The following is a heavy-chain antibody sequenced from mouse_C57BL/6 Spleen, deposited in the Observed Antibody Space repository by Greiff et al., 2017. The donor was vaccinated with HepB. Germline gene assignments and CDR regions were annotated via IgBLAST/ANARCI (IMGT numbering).Heavy chain of an antibody. CDR1: GYTFTSYW. CDR3: ARRAYYSNHWYFDV. D-gene: IGHD2-5*01. V-gene: IGHV1-55*01. Sequence: QVQLQQPGAELVKPGASVKMSCKASGYTFTSYWITWVKQRPGQGLEWIGDIYPGSGSTNYNEKFKSKATLTADTSSSTAYMQLSSLTSEDSAVYYCARRAYYSNHWYFDVWGTGTTATVSS. CDR2: IYPGSGST. J-gene: IGHJ1*03.